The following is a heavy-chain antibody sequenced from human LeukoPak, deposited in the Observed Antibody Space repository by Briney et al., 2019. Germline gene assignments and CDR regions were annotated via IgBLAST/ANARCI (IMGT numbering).Heavy chain of an antibody. Sequence: GGSLRLSCAASGFTFSSYAMSWVRRAPGKGLEWVSSISTSSSYIYYADSVKGRFTISRDNAKNSLYLEMNSLRAEDTAVYYCARGADGVSSNSRGWFDPWGQGTLVTVSS. D-gene: IGHD2-15*01. V-gene: IGHV3-21*01. CDR3: ARGADGVSSNSRGWFDP. J-gene: IGHJ5*02. CDR2: ISTSSSYI. CDR1: GFTFSSYA.